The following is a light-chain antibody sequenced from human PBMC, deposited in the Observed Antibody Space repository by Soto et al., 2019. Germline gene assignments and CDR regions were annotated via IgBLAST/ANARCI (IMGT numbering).Light chain of an antibody. V-gene: IGLV1-40*01. CDR1: SSTIGAGYD. J-gene: IGLJ3*02. CDR2: SNI. Sequence: QSVLAQPPSVSGAPGQRVTISCTGSSSTIGAGYDVHWYQHLPGRAPKLLIYSNINRPSGVPDRFSGSKSGTPASLAITGLQTEDEAVYYCQSYDSSLSGSWVFGGGTKLTVL. CDR3: QSYDSSLSGSWV.